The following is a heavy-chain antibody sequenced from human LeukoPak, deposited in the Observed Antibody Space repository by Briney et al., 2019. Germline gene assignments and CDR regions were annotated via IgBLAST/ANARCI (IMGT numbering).Heavy chain of an antibody. CDR1: GGSFSGYY. D-gene: IGHD5-18*01. CDR2: INHSGST. CDR3: ARGDGYSYEGGLFDY. V-gene: IGHV4-34*01. Sequence: PSETLSLTCAVYGGSFSGYYWSWIRQPPGKGLEWIGEINHSGSTNYNPSLKSRVTISVDTSKNQFSLKLSSVTAADTAVYYCARGDGYSYEGGLFDYWGQGTLVTVSS. J-gene: IGHJ4*02.